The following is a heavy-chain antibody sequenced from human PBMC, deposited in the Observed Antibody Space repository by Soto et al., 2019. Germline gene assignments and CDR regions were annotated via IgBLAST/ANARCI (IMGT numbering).Heavy chain of an antibody. CDR2: INHSGST. Sequence: SETLSLTCAVYGGSFSGYHWSWIRQPPGKGLEWIGEINHSGSTNYNPSLKSRVTISVDTSKNQFSLKLSSVTAADTAVYYCAREAFGELLKDPHYYYYGMDVWGQGTTVTVSS. V-gene: IGHV4-34*01. CDR3: AREAFGELLKDPHYYYYGMDV. D-gene: IGHD3-10*01. CDR1: GGSFSGYH. J-gene: IGHJ6*02.